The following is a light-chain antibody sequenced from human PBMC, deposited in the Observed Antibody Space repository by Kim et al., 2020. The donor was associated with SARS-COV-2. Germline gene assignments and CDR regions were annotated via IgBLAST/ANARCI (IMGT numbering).Light chain of an antibody. Sequence: EIVMTQSPATLSVPPGERATLSCRASQSVSGNLAWYQQKPGQAPRLLIFGASIRATGIPTGLSGSGSETEFTLTISSLQSEDFAVYYCHQYNNWPHTFGQGTELEI. CDR1: QSVSGN. V-gene: IGKV3-15*01. CDR3: HQYNNWPHT. CDR2: GAS. J-gene: IGKJ2*01.